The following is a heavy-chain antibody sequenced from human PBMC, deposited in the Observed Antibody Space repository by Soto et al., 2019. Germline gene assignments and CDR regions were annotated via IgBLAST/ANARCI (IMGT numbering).Heavy chain of an antibody. Sequence: KPSETLSLTCTVSGASISSGGYSWTWIRQHPGKGLEWIGYMFYSGTAHYNPSLQSRVSISIGTPKNQFSLNLRSVTAADSAVYYCARAVDGDPADFWGPGSLVTVSS. CDR1: GASISSGGYS. CDR3: ARAVDGDPADF. CDR2: MFYSGTA. V-gene: IGHV4-31*03. J-gene: IGHJ4*02.